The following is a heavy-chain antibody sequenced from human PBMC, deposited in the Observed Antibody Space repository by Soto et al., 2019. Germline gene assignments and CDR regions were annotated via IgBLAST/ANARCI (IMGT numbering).Heavy chain of an antibody. CDR1: GFSRTTSGLG. CDR2: IYWDDTK. Sequence: QITLKEAGPTLVKPTQTLTLTCTCSGFSRTTSGLGVGWVRQSPGKALECLALIYWDDTKHYNPSLQSRLTIAKRTSKYQVLLTMTNMDPVDTGTYYCAHNTFGGYFDNWGLGTLVTVSS. D-gene: IGHD3-10*01. CDR3: AHNTFGGYFDN. V-gene: IGHV2-5*02. J-gene: IGHJ4*03.